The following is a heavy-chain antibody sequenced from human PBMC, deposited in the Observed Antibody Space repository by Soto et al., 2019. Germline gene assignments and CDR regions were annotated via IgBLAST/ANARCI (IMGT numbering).Heavy chain of an antibody. CDR3: AKEYCGYSSGWYDFGGPIPDFDY. V-gene: IGHV3-30*18. Sequence: QVQLVESGGGVVQPGRSLRLSCAASGFTFSSYGMHWVRQAPGKGLAWVAVISYDGSNKYYADSVKGRFTISRDNSKNKLYLQMDSLRAEDTAVYYCAKEYCGYSSGWYDFGGPIPDFDYWGQGTLVTVSS. D-gene: IGHD6-19*01. CDR2: ISYDGSNK. J-gene: IGHJ4*02. CDR1: GFTFSSYG.